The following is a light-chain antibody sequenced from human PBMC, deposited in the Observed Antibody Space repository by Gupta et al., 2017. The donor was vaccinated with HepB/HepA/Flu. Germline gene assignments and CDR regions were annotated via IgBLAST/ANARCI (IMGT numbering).Light chain of an antibody. CDR2: KVS. Sequence: VVMTQSPLSLPVTLGQPASISCRSSQSLVYSDGNTYLNWFQQRPGQSPRRLIYKVSNRDSGVPDRFSGSGSGTDFTLKISRVEADDVGIYYCMQGTHWTQWTFGQGTKVEVK. CDR1: QSLVYSDGNTY. J-gene: IGKJ1*01. CDR3: MQGTHWTQWT. V-gene: IGKV2-30*01.